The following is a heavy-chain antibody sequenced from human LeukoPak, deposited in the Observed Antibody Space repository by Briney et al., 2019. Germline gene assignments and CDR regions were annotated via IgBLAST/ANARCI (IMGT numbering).Heavy chain of an antibody. CDR3: AKDSYYYGSGSYPTFDY. CDR1: GFSFSDYS. Sequence: SGGSLRLSCAASGFSFSDYSMSWIRQAPGKGLEWVSHISSSSSYTNYADSVKGRFTISRDNAKNSLYLQMNSLRVEDTAVYYCAKDSYYYGSGSYPTFDYWGQGTLVTVSS. D-gene: IGHD3-10*01. CDR2: ISSSSSYT. V-gene: IGHV3-11*05. J-gene: IGHJ4*02.